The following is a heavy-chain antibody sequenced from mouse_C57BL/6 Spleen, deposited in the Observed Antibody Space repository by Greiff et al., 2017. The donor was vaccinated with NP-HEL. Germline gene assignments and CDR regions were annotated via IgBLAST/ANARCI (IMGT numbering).Heavy chain of an antibody. V-gene: IGHV5-9*01. J-gene: IGHJ4*01. Sequence: EVKLVESGGGLVKPGGSLKLSCAASGFTFSSYTMSWVRQTPEKRLEWVATISGGGGNTYYPDSVKGRFTISRDNAKNTLYLQMSSLRSEDTALYYCARQLLYYYAMDYWGQGTSVTVSS. CDR3: ARQLLYYYAMDY. CDR1: GFTFSSYT. CDR2: ISGGGGNT.